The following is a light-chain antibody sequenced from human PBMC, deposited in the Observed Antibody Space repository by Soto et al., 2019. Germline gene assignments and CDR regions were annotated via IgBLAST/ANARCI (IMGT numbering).Light chain of an antibody. CDR3: SSYAGINNLGV. CDR2: EVS. CDR1: SSDVGGYNY. V-gene: IGLV2-8*01. J-gene: IGLJ1*01. Sequence: QSALTQPPSASGSPGQSVTISCTGTSSDVGGYNYVSWYQQHPVKAPKLMIYEVSKRPSGVPDRFSGSKSGNTASLTVSGLQAEYEADYYCSSYAGINNLGVFGTGTKLTVL.